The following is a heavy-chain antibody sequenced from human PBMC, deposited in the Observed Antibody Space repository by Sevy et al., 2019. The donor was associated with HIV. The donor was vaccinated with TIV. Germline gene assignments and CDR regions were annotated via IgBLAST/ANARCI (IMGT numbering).Heavy chain of an antibody. Sequence: GGSLRLSCAVSGFTFNYHFMNWVRQVPGKGLEWVSYISSASSYINYSDSVKGRFTISRDNAKNLVFLEMNNLRPEDTAVYFCARGDYYGSLYYFDYWGQGTLVTVSS. V-gene: IGHV3-21*01. D-gene: IGHD3-10*01. CDR2: ISSASSYI. CDR1: GFTFNYHF. CDR3: ARGDYYGSLYYFDY. J-gene: IGHJ4*02.